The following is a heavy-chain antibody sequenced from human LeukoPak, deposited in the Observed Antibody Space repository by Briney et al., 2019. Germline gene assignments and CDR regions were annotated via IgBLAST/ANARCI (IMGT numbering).Heavy chain of an antibody. CDR3: ARGVGGADY. Sequence: GGSLRLSCAASGFAFSSYWMSWVRQAPGKGLEWVANVNQVGSDKYYMDSVKGRFTISRGNAENSLDLQMNSLRAEDTAVYYCARGVGGADYWGQGTLVTVSS. D-gene: IGHD2-21*01. V-gene: IGHV3-7*01. CDR1: GFAFSSYW. J-gene: IGHJ4*02. CDR2: VNQVGSDK.